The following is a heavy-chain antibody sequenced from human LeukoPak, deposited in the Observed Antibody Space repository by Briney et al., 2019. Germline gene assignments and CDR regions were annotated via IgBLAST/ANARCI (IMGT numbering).Heavy chain of an antibody. CDR3: AKDGGEVGATFEY. D-gene: IGHD1-26*01. V-gene: IGHV3-30*18. Sequence: GRSLRLSCAASGFTFKNYGMNWDRQAPGKGLEWVAIISHDGGKKYYGDSVKGRFTISRDNSKNTLFLQMNSLRSDDTAVYYCAKDGGEVGATFEYWGQGTLVTVSS. CDR1: GFTFKNYG. CDR2: ISHDGGKK. J-gene: IGHJ4*02.